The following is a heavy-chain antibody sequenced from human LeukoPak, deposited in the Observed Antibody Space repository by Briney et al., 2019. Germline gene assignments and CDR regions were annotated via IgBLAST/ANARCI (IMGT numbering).Heavy chain of an antibody. CDR1: GGSISSGNNY. V-gene: IGHV4-61*09. Sequence: PSQTLSLTCTVSGGSISSGNNYWSWIRQPPGKGLEWIGNIYHSGSTNYSPSLKSRVTISVDTSKNQFSLKLSSVTAADTAVYFCAREDYYNSGGYYLDYWGQGTLVTVSS. J-gene: IGHJ4*02. CDR2: IYHSGST. CDR3: AREDYYNSGGYYLDY. D-gene: IGHD3-22*01.